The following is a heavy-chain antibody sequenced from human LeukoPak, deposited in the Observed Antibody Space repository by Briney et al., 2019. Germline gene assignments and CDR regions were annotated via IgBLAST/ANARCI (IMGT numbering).Heavy chain of an antibody. D-gene: IGHD3-22*01. V-gene: IGHV3-23*01. CDR1: GFTFSSYA. J-gene: IGHJ6*02. CDR2: ISGSDGST. CDR3: AKDKKYYDSSGNPYYYYGMDV. Sequence: PGGSLRLSCAASGFTFSSYAMSWVRQAPGKGLEWVSVISGSDGSTYYADSVKGRFTISRDNSKNTLYLQMNSLRAEDTAVYYCAKDKKYYDSSGNPYYYYGMDVWGQGTTVTVSS.